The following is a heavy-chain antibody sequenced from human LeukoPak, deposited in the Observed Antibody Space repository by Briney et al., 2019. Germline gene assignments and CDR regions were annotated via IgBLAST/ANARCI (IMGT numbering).Heavy chain of an antibody. CDR2: IYSDGTT. J-gene: IGHJ5*02. Sequence: GGSLRLSCAASGFTVSSNYMSWVRQAPGKGLEWVSLIYSDGTTYYADSVKGRFTISRDNSKNTLYLQMNSLRAEDAAVYYCARDRSPSFDPWGQGTLVTVSS. CDR3: ARDRSPSFDP. V-gene: IGHV3-53*01. CDR1: GFTVSSNY.